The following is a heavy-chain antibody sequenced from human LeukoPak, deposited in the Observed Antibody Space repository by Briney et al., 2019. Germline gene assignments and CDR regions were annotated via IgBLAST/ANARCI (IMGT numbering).Heavy chain of an antibody. V-gene: IGHV3-48*01. CDR2: ISGISSTI. J-gene: IGHJ4*02. CDR1: GFMFSNHS. CDR3: TTRGYGYNYGDYFDY. Sequence: PGGSLRLSCAASGFMFSNHSINWVRQAPGKGLEWVSYISGISSTIYYADSVEGRFTVSRDNAKNSVHLQMNSLRAEDTAVYYCTTRGYGYNYGDYFDYWGQGTLVTVSS. D-gene: IGHD5-18*01.